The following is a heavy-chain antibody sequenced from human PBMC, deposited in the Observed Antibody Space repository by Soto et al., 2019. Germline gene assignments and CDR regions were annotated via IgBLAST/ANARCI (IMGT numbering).Heavy chain of an antibody. CDR3: ARVLLVATGNYYYYLDV. V-gene: IGHV4-59*01. CDR2: IYYSGST. Sequence: SQTLSLTCTVSGGSISSYYWSWIRQPPGKGLEWIGYIYYSGSTNYNPSLKSRVTLSVDTSKNHVSLKLSSVTAADTAVYYCARVLLVATGNYYYYLDVWGKGTTVTVSS. D-gene: IGHD2-15*01. CDR1: GGSISSYY. J-gene: IGHJ6*03.